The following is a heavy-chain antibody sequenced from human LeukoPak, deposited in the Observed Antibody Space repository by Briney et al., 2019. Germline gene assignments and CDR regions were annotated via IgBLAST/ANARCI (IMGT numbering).Heavy chain of an antibody. CDR3: ARGQYNYGRDWFDP. J-gene: IGHJ5*02. D-gene: IGHD5-24*01. CDR2: INPNSGIT. CDR1: GYTFTSYY. V-gene: IGHV1-2*02. Sequence: GASVKVSCKASGYTFTSYYIHWVRQAPGQGLEWMGWINPNSGITNSAQKFQGRVTMTRDTSISTAYMELSRLRSDDTAVYYCARGQYNYGRDWFDPWGQGTLVTVSS.